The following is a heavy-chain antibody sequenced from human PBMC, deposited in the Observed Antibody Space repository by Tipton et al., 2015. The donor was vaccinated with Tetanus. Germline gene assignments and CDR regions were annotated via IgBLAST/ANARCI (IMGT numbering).Heavy chain of an antibody. CDR2: VYYSGTT. V-gene: IGHV4-31*03. CDR3: ARDTGSTYAGDV. D-gene: IGHD4-23*01. CDR1: GGSISSSGHY. Sequence: TLSLTCTVSGGSISSSGHYWTWIRLRPGKGLEWIGYVYYSGTTYFDLSLQSRLTLSVDTSRNLFSLKLPSVTAADTGIYYCARDTGSTYAGDVWGQGTAVTVSS. J-gene: IGHJ6*02.